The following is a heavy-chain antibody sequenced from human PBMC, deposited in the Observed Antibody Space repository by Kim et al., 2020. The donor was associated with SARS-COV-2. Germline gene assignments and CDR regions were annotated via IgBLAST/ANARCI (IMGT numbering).Heavy chain of an antibody. J-gene: IGHJ2*01. D-gene: IGHD3-16*01. CDR3: ARDRRLPWGWYFDL. V-gene: IGHV3-53*01. Sequence: ADSVKGRFTISRHNSKNTLYLQMNSLRAEDTAVYYCARDRRLPWGWYFDLWGRGTLVTVSS.